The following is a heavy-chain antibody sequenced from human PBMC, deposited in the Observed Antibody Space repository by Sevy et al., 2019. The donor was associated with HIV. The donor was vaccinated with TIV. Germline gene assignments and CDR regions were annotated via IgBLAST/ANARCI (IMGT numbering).Heavy chain of an antibody. D-gene: IGHD5-12*01. CDR2: ISSSSSYI. V-gene: IGHV3-21*01. CDR3: ARDQMGKYSAYDGAGYYGMDV. CDR1: GFTFSSYS. J-gene: IGHJ6*02. Sequence: GGSLRLSCAASGFTFSSYSVNWVRQAPGKGLEWVSSISSSSSYIYYADSVTGRFTISRDNAKNSMYLQMNSRRAEDTAVYYCARDQMGKYSAYDGAGYYGMDVWGQGTTVTVSS.